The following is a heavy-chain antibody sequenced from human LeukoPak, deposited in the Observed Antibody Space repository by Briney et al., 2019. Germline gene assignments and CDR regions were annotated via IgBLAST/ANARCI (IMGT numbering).Heavy chain of an antibody. D-gene: IGHD6-13*01. Sequence: PGGSLRLPCAASGFTISSYWMNWDRQAPGKGLEWVSVIYSGGSTYYADSVKGRFTISRDNSKNTLYLQMNSLRAEDTAVYYCARDGSVYSSSFGKYYYGMDVWGQGTTVTVSS. CDR3: ARDGSVYSSSFGKYYYGMDV. V-gene: IGHV3-53*01. J-gene: IGHJ6*02. CDR2: IYSGGST. CDR1: GFTISSYW.